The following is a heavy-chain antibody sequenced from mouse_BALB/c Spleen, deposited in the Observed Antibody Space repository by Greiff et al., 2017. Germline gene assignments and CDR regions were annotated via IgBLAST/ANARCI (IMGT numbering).Heavy chain of an antibody. CDR3: AREGLYLYAMDY. J-gene: IGHJ4*01. Sequence: EVQLVESGGGLVKPGGSLKLSCAASGFTFSDYYMYWVRQTPEKRLEWVATISDGGSYTYYPDSVKGRFTISRDNAKNNLYLQMSSLKSEDTAMYYCAREGLYLYAMDYGGQGTSVTVSS. CDR1: GFTFSDYY. V-gene: IGHV5-4*02. D-gene: IGHD5-5*01. CDR2: ISDGGSYT.